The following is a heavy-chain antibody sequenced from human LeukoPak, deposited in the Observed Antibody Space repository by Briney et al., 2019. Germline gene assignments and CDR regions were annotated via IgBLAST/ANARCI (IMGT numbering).Heavy chain of an antibody. J-gene: IGHJ4*02. CDR2: ISGNSGKI. D-gene: IGHD6-13*01. CDR1: GFTFDDYA. V-gene: IGHV3-9*01. Sequence: SLRLSCAASGFTFDDYAMHWVRQAPGKGLEWVSGISGNSGKIGYADSVKGRFTISRDNAKNSLYLQMNSLRAEDTALYYCAKGDASTWYEGYFDDWGQGTLVTVSS. CDR3: AKGDASTWYEGYFDD.